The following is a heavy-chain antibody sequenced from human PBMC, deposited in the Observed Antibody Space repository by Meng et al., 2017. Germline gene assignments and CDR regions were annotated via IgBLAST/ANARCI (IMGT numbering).Heavy chain of an antibody. Sequence: LSLTCAVSGVSFSDSDIHWVRQASGKGLEWVGRIGGKPKRYAAAYAASVRGTFTISRDDSKNTAYLQMNSLKTEDTAVYFCTIYMRGHIWGQGTMVTVSS. CDR3: TIYMRGHI. CDR2: IGGKPKRYAA. V-gene: IGHV3-73*01. J-gene: IGHJ3*02. CDR1: GVSFSDSD. D-gene: IGHD2/OR15-2a*01.